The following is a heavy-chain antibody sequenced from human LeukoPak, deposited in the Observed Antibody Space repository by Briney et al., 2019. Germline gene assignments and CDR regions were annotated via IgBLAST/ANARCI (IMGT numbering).Heavy chain of an antibody. V-gene: IGHV1-2*06. D-gene: IGHD4-23*01. J-gene: IGHJ4*02. CDR2: ISLRSGGT. Sequence: ASVKVSCKTYGYTFTDYYMHWVRQAPGQGLEWMGRISLRSGGTNYAQKFQGRVTVTRDTSISTDYMELSRLRSDDTAVYYCRLVTMGDYWGQGTLVTVSS. CDR1: GYTFTDYY. CDR3: RLVTMGDY.